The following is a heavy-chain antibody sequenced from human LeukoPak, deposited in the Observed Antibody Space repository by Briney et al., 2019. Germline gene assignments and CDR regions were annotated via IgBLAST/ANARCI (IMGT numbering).Heavy chain of an antibody. CDR1: GFTFSSYA. Sequence: PGGSLRLSCAASGFTFSSYAMSWVRQAPGKGLEWVSAISGSGGSTYYADSVKGRFTISRDNSKNTLYLQMRSLRAEDTAVYYCAKLRALWLGESRLNWFDPWGQGTLVTVSS. D-gene: IGHD3-10*01. CDR2: ISGSGGST. J-gene: IGHJ5*02. V-gene: IGHV3-23*01. CDR3: AKLRALWLGESRLNWFDP.